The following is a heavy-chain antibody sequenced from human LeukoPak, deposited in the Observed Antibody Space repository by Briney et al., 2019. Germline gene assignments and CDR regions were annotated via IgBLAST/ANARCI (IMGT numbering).Heavy chain of an antibody. Sequence: SETLSLTCTVSGGSITGYYWSWLRQPPGKGLEWIGYIYYSGSTTYHPSLKSRVTIAVDTSKGQFSLKLSSVTAADTSLYYCARLYSSSFPLYWGQGTLVTVSS. V-gene: IGHV4-59*08. CDR3: ARLYSSSFPLY. D-gene: IGHD6-6*01. CDR2: IYYSGST. J-gene: IGHJ4*02. CDR1: GGSITGYY.